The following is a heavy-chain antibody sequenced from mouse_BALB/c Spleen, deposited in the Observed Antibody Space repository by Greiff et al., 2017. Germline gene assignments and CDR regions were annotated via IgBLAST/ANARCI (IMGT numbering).Heavy chain of an antibody. D-gene: IGHD2-3*01. CDR2: ISYDGSN. J-gene: IGHJ3*01. CDR1: GYSITSGYY. V-gene: IGHV3-6*02. CDR3: ARAAIYDGYYGGVWFAY. Sequence: EVQLQQSGPGLVKPSQSLSLTCSVTGYSITSGYYWNWIRQFPGNKLEWMGYISYDGSNNYNPSLKNRISITRDTSKNQFFLKLNSVTTEDTATYYCARAAIYDGYYGGVWFAYWGQGTLVTVSA.